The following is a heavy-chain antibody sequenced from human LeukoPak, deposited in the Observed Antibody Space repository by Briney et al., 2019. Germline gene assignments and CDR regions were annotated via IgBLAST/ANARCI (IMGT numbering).Heavy chain of an antibody. V-gene: IGHV4-59*01. CDR2: IYYSGST. CDR1: GGSISSYY. D-gene: IGHD2-2*01. J-gene: IGHJ4*02. CDR3: ARVHYGRVVTAANYSFDW. Sequence: SETLSLTCTVSGGSISSYYWSWIRQPPGKGLEWIGYIYYSGSTNYNPSLKSRVTISVDTSKNQFSLKLSSVTAADTAVYYCARVHYGRVVTAANYSFDWWGLGTLVTVS.